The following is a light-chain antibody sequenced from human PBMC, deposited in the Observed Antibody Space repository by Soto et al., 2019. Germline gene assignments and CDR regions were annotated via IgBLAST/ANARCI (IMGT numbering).Light chain of an antibody. V-gene: IGLV2-8*01. CDR2: EVS. Sequence: QSVLTQPPSASGSPGQSVTISCTGTRSDVGGYNFVSWYQQHPGKAPKLMIYEVSKRPSGVPARFSGSKSGNTASLTVSGLQAEDEADYYCSSYAGSNNLVFGGGTKLTVL. J-gene: IGLJ3*02. CDR1: RSDVGGYNF. CDR3: SSYAGSNNLV.